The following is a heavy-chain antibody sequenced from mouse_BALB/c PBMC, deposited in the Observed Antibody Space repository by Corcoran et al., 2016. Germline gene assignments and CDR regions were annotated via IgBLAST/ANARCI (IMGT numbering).Heavy chain of an antibody. CDR3: SRRDYFGSSPSDY. CDR1: GYTFTDYN. Sequence: EVLLQQSGPELVKPGTSVKIPCKASGYTFTDYNVDWVRQSHGKSLEWIGDINPNNGGTIYNQKFKGKATLTVDKSSSTAYMGIRSLTSEDAAVYYCSRRDYFGSSPSDYWGQGTTLTVSS. V-gene: IGHV1-18*01. D-gene: IGHD1-1*01. CDR2: INPNNGGT. J-gene: IGHJ2*01.